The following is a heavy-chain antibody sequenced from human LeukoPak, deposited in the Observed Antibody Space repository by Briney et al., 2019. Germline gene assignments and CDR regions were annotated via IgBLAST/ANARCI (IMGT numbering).Heavy chain of an antibody. V-gene: IGHV3-30*02. CDR1: GFTFSSYG. D-gene: IGHD4-11*01. Sequence: PGGSLRLSCAASGFTFSSYGMHWVRQAPGKGLEWVAFIRHDGSNKYYADSVKGRFTISRDNSKNTLYLQMNSLKAEDTAVYYCATDMTTRFDAFDIWGQGTMVTVSS. J-gene: IGHJ3*02. CDR2: IRHDGSNK. CDR3: ATDMTTRFDAFDI.